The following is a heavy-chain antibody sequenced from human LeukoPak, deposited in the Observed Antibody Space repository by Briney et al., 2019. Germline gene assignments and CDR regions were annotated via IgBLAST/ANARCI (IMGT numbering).Heavy chain of an antibody. Sequence: GGSLRFSCAASGFTFSSYAMSWVRQAPGKGLEWVSAISGSGGSTYYADSVKGRFTISRDNSKNTLYLQMNSLRAEDTAVYYCAKGDDSSGYYPGGADYWGQGTLVTVSS. J-gene: IGHJ4*02. CDR3: AKGDDSSGYYPGGADY. CDR1: GFTFSSYA. D-gene: IGHD3-22*01. V-gene: IGHV3-23*01. CDR2: ISGSGGST.